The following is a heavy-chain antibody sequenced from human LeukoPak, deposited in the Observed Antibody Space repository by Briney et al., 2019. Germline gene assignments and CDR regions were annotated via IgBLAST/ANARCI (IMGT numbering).Heavy chain of an antibody. J-gene: IGHJ4*02. CDR3: ARAPGNYYDSSGNYTYWDY. CDR2: ISGSDTTI. V-gene: IGHV3-48*01. CDR1: GFPFCSYS. D-gene: IGHD3-22*01. Sequence: GGSLRLSCAASGFPFCSYSMNWVRQAPGKGLEWVSYISGSDTTIYYADSVKGRFTSSRDNDKNSLYLQMNSLRAEDTAVYYSARAPGNYYDSSGNYTYWDYWGQGTLVTVSS.